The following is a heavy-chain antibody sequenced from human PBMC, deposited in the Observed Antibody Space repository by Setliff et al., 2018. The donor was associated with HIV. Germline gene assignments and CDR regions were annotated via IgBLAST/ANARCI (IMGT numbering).Heavy chain of an antibody. D-gene: IGHD4-17*01. Sequence: PGGSLRLSCVVSGFIFSDHYMDWVRQAPGKGLEWVARIRNKVNSYTTEYVASVKGRFTISRDDSENSLYLQMNSLKTEGTAVYYCARGPGSGDYSYYFDYWGQGTLVTVSS. J-gene: IGHJ4*02. CDR1: GFIFSDHY. CDR3: ARGPGSGDYSYYFDY. CDR2: IRNKVNSYTT. V-gene: IGHV3-72*01.